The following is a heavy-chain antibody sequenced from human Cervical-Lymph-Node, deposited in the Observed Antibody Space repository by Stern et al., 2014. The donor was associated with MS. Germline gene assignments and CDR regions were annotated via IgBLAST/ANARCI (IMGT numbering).Heavy chain of an antibody. J-gene: IGHJ6*02. CDR2: ICWSSGRI. CDR3: AKDVRVYSSGWFSGMDV. Sequence: EVQLVESGGGLVQPGRSLRLSCVGSGFTFDDYDMHWVRQAPGKGLGWVSTICWSSGRIGYAESVKGRFTTSRDNAKNSLYLQVNSLKPEDTALYYCAKDVRVYSSGWFSGMDVWGQGTTVTVSS. CDR1: GFTFDDYD. D-gene: IGHD6-19*01. V-gene: IGHV3-9*01.